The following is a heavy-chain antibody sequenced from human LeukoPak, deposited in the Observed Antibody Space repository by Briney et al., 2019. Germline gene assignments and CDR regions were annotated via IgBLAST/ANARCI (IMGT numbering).Heavy chain of an antibody. J-gene: IGHJ5*02. CDR1: GYSFTNFY. D-gene: IGHD3-16*01. Sequence: ASVKVSCKASGYSFTNFYIHWVRQAPGQGLEWMGIINPSGGSTNYAQKFQGRVTMTSDTSASTVYMDLSSLRSEDTAIYYCARHLGNWFDPWGQGTLVTVSS. CDR2: INPSGGST. CDR3: ARHLGNWFDP. V-gene: IGHV1-46*01.